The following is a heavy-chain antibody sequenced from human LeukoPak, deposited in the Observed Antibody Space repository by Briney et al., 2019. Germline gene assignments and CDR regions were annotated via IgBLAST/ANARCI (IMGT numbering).Heavy chain of an antibody. V-gene: IGHV4-39*01. CDR3: AADPYYYDSSAKADY. CDR2: IYYSGST. D-gene: IGHD3-22*01. CDR1: GGSIGSSSYY. J-gene: IGHJ4*02. Sequence: SETLSLTCTVSGGSIGSSSYYWGWIRQPPGKGLEWIGSIYYSGSTYYNPSLKSRVTISVDTSKNQFSLKLSSVTAADTAVYYCAADPYYYDSSAKADYWGQGTLVTVSS.